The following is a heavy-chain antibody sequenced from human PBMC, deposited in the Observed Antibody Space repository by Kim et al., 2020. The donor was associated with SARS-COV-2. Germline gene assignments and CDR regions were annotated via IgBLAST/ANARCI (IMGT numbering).Heavy chain of an antibody. CDR3: ARHEHCIIGPRVRSFDP. CDR2: INYGGST. Sequence: SETLSLTCTVSGGSISSSTYYWDWIRQPPGKGLEWIGSINYGGSTYYNASLKSRVTISVDASKNQFSLKLSSVTAADTTVYYCARHEHCIIGPRVRSFDP. J-gene: IGHJ5*02. V-gene: IGHV4-39*01. CDR1: GGSISSSTYY. D-gene: IGHD3-10*01.